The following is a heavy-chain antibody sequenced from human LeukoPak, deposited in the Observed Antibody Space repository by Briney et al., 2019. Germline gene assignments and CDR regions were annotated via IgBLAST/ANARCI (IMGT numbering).Heavy chain of an antibody. CDR1: GYTFTNYY. CDR3: AKGRAGNYYYDSSDY. D-gene: IGHD3-22*01. J-gene: IGHJ4*02. CDR2: ITPSGGST. Sequence: ASVKVSCKASGYTFTNYYMHWVRQAPGQGLEWLGLITPSGGSTWYAQKFQGRVTMTRDMSTSTDYMELSSLRSEDTAVYYCAKGRAGNYYYDSSDYWGQGTLVTVSS. V-gene: IGHV1-46*01.